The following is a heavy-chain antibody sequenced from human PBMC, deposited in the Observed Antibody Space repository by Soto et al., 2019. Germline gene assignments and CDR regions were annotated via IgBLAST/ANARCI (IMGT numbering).Heavy chain of an antibody. V-gene: IGHV3-23*01. J-gene: IGHJ4*02. CDR3: AKGILYCTSASCYPTSPFDH. CDR2: IGGSGDST. Sequence: EVQLLESGGGLVQPGGSLRLSCAASGFTFTSYAMNWVRQAPGKGLEWVSVIGGSGDSTFYADSVKGRFTVSRDKSKHTLYLQMNSLRIEDTALYYCAKGILYCTSASCYPTSPFDHWGQGILVTVSS. CDR1: GFTFTSYA. D-gene: IGHD2-8*02.